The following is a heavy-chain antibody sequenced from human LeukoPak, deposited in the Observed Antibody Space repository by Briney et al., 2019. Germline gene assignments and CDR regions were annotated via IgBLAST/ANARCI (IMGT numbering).Heavy chain of an antibody. D-gene: IGHD3-22*01. Sequence: GGSLRLSCAASGFTFSSYSMNWVRQAPGKGLEWVSYISSSSSTIYYADSVKGRFTISRDNAKNSLYLQMNSLRAEDTAVYYCARDHSSGYWGYFDYWGQGTLVTVSS. J-gene: IGHJ4*02. V-gene: IGHV3-48*01. CDR2: ISSSSSTI. CDR1: GFTFSSYS. CDR3: ARDHSSGYWGYFDY.